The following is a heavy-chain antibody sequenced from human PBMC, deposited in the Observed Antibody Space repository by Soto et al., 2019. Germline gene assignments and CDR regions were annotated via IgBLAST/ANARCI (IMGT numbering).Heavy chain of an antibody. D-gene: IGHD4-17*01. CDR3: ARGGTVTHIYYYYGMDV. Sequence: EVQLVESGGGLVQPGGSLRLSCAASGFTFSSYWMHWVRQAPGKGLVWVSRINSDGSSTSYADSVKGRVTISRDNAKNTLYLQLNSLRAEDTAVYYCARGGTVTHIYYYYGMDVWGQGTTVTVSS. V-gene: IGHV3-74*01. J-gene: IGHJ6*02. CDR2: INSDGSST. CDR1: GFTFSSYW.